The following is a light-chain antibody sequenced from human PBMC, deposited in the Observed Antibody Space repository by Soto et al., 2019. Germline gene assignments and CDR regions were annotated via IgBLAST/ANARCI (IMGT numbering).Light chain of an antibody. CDR1: QSISRY. CDR2: AAS. V-gene: IGKV1-39*01. J-gene: IGKJ1*01. Sequence: DIQVTQSPSSLSASVGDRVTITCRASQSISRYLNWYRQKPGRAPNLLIYAASNLQSGVPSRFSGSGSGTDFTLTISSLQPGDFATYYCHQSYSASWTFGQGTKVEIK. CDR3: HQSYSASWT.